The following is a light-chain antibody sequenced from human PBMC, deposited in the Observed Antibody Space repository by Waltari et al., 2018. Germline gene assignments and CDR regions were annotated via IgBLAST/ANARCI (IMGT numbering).Light chain of an antibody. Sequence: QSALTQPASVSGSPGQSITISCTGTSSDIGRYYYVSWYQHHQGKAPKLMIFDVNELPSGVSNRFSGAKSCNAASLTISGLQAEDEAHYYCSSYTTTSTYVFGTGTKVTVL. CDR2: DVN. J-gene: IGLJ1*01. CDR1: SSDIGRYYY. CDR3: SSYTTTSTYV. V-gene: IGLV2-14*03.